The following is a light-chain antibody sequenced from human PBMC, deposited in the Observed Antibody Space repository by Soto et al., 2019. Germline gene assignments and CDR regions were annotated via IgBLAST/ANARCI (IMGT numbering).Light chain of an antibody. J-gene: IGKJ1*01. V-gene: IGKV1-5*03. CDR1: QSISIW. Sequence: DIQMTQSPSTLSASVGDRVTITCRASQSISIWLSWYQQKPGKAPTLLIYKASTLESGVPSRFSGSGSGTEFTLTISSLQPDDFATYYCQQYNSYRTFGQGTKVEVK. CDR2: KAS. CDR3: QQYNSYRT.